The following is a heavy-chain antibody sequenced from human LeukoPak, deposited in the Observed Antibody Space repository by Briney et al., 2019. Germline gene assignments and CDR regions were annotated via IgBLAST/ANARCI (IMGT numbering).Heavy chain of an antibody. Sequence: GGSLRLSCAASGFTVRDSYMSWVRQAPGKGLEWVSIIYSGGATFYAESVKDRFTISRDNSKNTLYLQMNSLRAEDTAVYYCARENVINYYGSGSYWAFDYWGQGTLVTVSS. CDR1: GFTVRDSY. V-gene: IGHV3-66*01. J-gene: IGHJ4*02. CDR3: ARENVINYYGSGSYWAFDY. D-gene: IGHD3-10*01. CDR2: IYSGGAT.